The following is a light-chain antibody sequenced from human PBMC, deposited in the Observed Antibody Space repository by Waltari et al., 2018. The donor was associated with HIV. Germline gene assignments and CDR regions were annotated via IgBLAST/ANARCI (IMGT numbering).Light chain of an antibody. CDR2: NMN. Sequence: QSVLTQPPSASGTPGQRVTISCSGRNSHVGSNRVNLYRQAPGTAPKVPIYNMNQRPSGFPHRFSGSKSGNTASLAISGLRAEDEADYYCAVWDDSVSGEVVFGGGTKLTVL. J-gene: IGLJ2*01. CDR1: NSHVGSNR. CDR3: AVWDDSVSGEVV. V-gene: IGLV1-44*01.